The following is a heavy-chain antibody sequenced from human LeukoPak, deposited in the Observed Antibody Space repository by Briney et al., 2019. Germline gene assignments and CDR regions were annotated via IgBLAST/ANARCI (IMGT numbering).Heavy chain of an antibody. CDR3: ARGGLVVVITDHFDY. D-gene: IGHD3-22*01. CDR2: ISGSGGST. J-gene: IGHJ4*02. Sequence: GGSLRLSCAASGFTFSSYAMSWVRQAPGKGLEWVSAISGSGGSTYYADSVKGRFTISRDNSKNTLYLQMNSLRAEDTAVYYCARGGLVVVITDHFDYWGQGTLVTVSS. CDR1: GFTFSSYA. V-gene: IGHV3-23*01.